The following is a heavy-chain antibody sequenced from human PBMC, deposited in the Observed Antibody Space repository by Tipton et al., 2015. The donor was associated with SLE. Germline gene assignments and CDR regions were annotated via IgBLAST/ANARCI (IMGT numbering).Heavy chain of an antibody. V-gene: IGHV3-21*01. J-gene: IGHJ4*02. CDR2: ISGTGTYI. CDR1: GFSFNTYS. CDR3: ARDHLYYEYAPIYFDT. D-gene: IGHD3-3*01. Sequence: SLRLSCAASGFSFNTYSMSWVRQSPGKGLEWVSFISGTGTYIDYADSVKGRFTISRDNAKNLLFLQMNTLRAEDTAVYFCARDHLYYEYAPIYFDTWGQGSLVTVSS.